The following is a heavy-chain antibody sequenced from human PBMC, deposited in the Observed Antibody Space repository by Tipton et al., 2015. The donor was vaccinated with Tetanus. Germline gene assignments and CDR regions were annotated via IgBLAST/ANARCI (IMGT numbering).Heavy chain of an antibody. CDR2: IYSSGTT. Sequence: TLSLTCAVYGASFSDYYWSWIRQAPGKGLEWIGRIYSSGTTNYDPSLRGRVTMSIDTSKNRFSLKLDSVTAADTAIYYCARALKQGANWFDPWGQGTLVTVSS. V-gene: IGHV4-59*10. D-gene: IGHD3-16*01. J-gene: IGHJ5*02. CDR3: ARALKQGANWFDP. CDR1: GASFSDYY.